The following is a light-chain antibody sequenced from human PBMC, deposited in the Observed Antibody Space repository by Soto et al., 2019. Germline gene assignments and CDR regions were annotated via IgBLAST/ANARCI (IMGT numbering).Light chain of an antibody. J-gene: IGKJ5*01. V-gene: IGKV1-39*01. CDR3: QQSYSTPFT. CDR2: AAS. Sequence: DTQMTQSPSSLSASVGDRVTITCRASQSISSYLNWYQQKPGKAPKLLNYAASNLQSGVPSRFSGSGFGTVFTLTFSSLQPEDFATYYCQQSYSTPFTFGQGTRLEIK. CDR1: QSISSY.